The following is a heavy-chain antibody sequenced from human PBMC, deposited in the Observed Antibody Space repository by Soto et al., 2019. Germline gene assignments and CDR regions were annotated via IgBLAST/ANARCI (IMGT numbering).Heavy chain of an antibody. J-gene: IGHJ5*02. V-gene: IGHV5-51*01. CDR2: IYPGDSDT. CDR3: ARPRLNTAMVHFGFDP. D-gene: IGHD5-18*01. Sequence: GESLKISCKGSGYSFTSYWIGWVRQMPGKGLEWMGIIYPGDSDTRYSPSFQGQVTISPDKSISTAYLQWSSLKASDTAMYYCARPRLNTAMVHFGFDPWGQGTLVTVSS. CDR1: GYSFTSYW.